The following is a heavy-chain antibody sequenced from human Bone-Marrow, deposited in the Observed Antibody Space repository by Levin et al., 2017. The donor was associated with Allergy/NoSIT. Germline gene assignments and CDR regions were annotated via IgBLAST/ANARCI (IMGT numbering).Heavy chain of an antibody. D-gene: IGHD5-24*01. V-gene: IGHV3-30*18. CDR2: VSYEGTKK. CDR1: GITFNQSG. Sequence: GESLKISCRASGITFNQSGMHWVRQAPGKGLEWVAVVSYEGTKKYYADSVKGRFTISRDNSKNTLYLQMNNLRPDDTAVYKCVKDSGRWLHFTGLYYFDYWGQGTLVTVSS. J-gene: IGHJ4*02. CDR3: VKDSGRWLHFTGLYYFDY.